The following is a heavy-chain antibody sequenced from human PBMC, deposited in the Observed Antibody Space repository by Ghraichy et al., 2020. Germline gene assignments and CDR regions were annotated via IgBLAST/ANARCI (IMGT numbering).Heavy chain of an antibody. D-gene: IGHD6-19*01. J-gene: IGHJ4*02. CDR3: ATMGATGWYSFTY. V-gene: IGHV4-61*01. CDR2: MYFSGSS. Sequence: SQTLSLTCTVSGGSVSSGSYYWSWIRQSPEKGLEWIGYMYFSGSSSYNPSLKSRVTISLDTSKNQFSLNLNFVTAADTAVYFCATMGATGWYSFTYWGQGTLVTVS. CDR1: GGSVSSGSYY.